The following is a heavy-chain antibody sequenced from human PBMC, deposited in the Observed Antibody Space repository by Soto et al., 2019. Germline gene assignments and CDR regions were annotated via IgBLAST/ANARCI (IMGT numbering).Heavy chain of an antibody. CDR2: FSGTGGSP. Sequence: WGSLRLSGAASGFTLGSYAISWLLPAPRKLFEWVSAFSGTGGSPSYGDPVKGRFTISRDSPKITLYLEMNTLRAEDTAVYYCANGQIVGATGGYDIDYLGQGTVVTVSS. V-gene: IGHV3-23*01. CDR1: GFTLGSYA. CDR3: ANGQIVGATGGYDIDY. D-gene: IGHD1-26*01. J-gene: IGHJ4*02.